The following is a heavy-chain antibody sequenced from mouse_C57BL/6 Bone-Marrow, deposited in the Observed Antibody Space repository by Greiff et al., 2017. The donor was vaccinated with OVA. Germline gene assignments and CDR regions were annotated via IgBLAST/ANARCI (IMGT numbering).Heavy chain of an antibody. CDR1: GYTFTSYW. Sequence: VQLQQPGAELVRPGSSVKLSCKASGYTFTSYWMDWVKQRPGQGLEWIGNIYPSDSETHYNQKFKDKATLTVDKSSSTAYMQLSSLTSEDSAVYYCARGKAYYSNLDYWGQGTTLTVSS. CDR3: ARGKAYYSNLDY. V-gene: IGHV1-61*01. D-gene: IGHD2-5*01. CDR2: IYPSDSET. J-gene: IGHJ2*01.